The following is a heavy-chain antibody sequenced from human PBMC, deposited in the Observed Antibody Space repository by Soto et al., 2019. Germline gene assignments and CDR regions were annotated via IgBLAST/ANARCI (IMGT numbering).Heavy chain of an antibody. Sequence: QVQLVQSGAEEKKPGASVKVSCKASGYTFTSYAMHWVRQAPGQRLEWMGWINAGNGNTKYSQKFQGRVTITRDTSASTXXMXLXXLRSEDTAVYYCARDPRITMIVVVTTGGGNWYFDLWGRGTLVTVSS. CDR2: INAGNGNT. D-gene: IGHD3-22*01. J-gene: IGHJ2*01. CDR1: GYTFTSYA. V-gene: IGHV1-3*05. CDR3: ARDPRITMIVVVTTGGGNWYFDL.